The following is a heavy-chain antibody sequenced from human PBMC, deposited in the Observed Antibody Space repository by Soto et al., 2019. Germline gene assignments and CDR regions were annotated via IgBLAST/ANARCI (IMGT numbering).Heavy chain of an antibody. CDR2: ISYDGSNK. Sequence: PGGSLRLSCAASGFTFRSYGMHWVRQAPGKGLEWVAVISYDGSNKYYTDSVKGRFTISRDNSKNTLYLQMNSLRAEDTAVYYCAKDKGGVRANYYYYGMDVWGQGTTVTVSS. D-gene: IGHD3-10*01. V-gene: IGHV3-30*18. CDR1: GFTFRSYG. CDR3: AKDKGGVRANYYYYGMDV. J-gene: IGHJ6*02.